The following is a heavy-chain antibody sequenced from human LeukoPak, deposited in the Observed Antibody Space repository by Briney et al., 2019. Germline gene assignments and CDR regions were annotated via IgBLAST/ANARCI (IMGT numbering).Heavy chain of an antibody. CDR3: ARGTDGNLKYYMDV. J-gene: IGHJ6*03. Sequence: GASVKVSCKASGGTFSSYAISWVRQAPGQGLEWMGWISTDTGNPTYVQGFTGRFVFSLDTSVSTAYLQISGLKAEDTAVYYCARGTDGNLKYYMDVWGKGTTVTVSS. CDR2: ISTDTGNP. D-gene: IGHD4-23*01. CDR1: GGTFSSYA. V-gene: IGHV7-4-1*02.